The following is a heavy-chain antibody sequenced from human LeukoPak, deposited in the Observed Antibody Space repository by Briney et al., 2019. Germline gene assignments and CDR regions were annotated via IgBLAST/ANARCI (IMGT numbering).Heavy chain of an antibody. J-gene: IGHJ4*02. Sequence: PGGSLRLSCAASGFTFSSHGMSCVRQAPGKGLEWVSAISGRGGSTYYADSVKGRFTISRDKSKHTLYLQMNNLRAEDTAVYYCAKRSDYGDNWNYLDYWGQGTLVTVSS. CDR1: GFTFSSHG. D-gene: IGHD4-23*01. CDR3: AKRSDYGDNWNYLDY. CDR2: ISGRGGST. V-gene: IGHV3-23*01.